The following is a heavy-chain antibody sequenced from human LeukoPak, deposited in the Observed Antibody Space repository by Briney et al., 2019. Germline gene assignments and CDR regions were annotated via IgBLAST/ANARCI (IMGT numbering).Heavy chain of an antibody. CDR1: GGSISSSSYY. J-gene: IGHJ5*02. Sequence: PSETLSLTCTVSGGSISSSSYYWGWIRQPPGKGLEWIGSIYYSGSTYYNPSLKSRVTISVDTSKNQFPLKLSSVTAADTAVYYCARGSVVQAAMGGWFDPWGQGTLVTVSS. CDR2: IYYSGST. CDR3: ARGSVVQAAMGGWFDP. V-gene: IGHV4-39*06. D-gene: IGHD2-2*01.